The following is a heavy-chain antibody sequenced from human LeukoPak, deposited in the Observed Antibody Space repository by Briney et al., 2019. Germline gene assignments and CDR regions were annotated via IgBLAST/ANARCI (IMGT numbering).Heavy chain of an antibody. D-gene: IGHD5-12*01. CDR1: GGSFSGYY. CDR3: ARRGYEWLRQKNWFDP. V-gene: IGHV4-34*01. CDR2: INHSGST. Sequence: PSETLSLTCAVYGGSFSGYYWSWIRQPPGKGLEWIGEINHSGSTNYNPSLKSRVTISVDTSKNQFSLKLSSVTAADTAVYYCARRGYEWLRQKNWFDPWGQGTLVTVSS. J-gene: IGHJ5*02.